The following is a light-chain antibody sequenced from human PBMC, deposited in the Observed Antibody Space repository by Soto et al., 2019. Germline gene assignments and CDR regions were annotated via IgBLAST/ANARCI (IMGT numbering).Light chain of an antibody. CDR1: TIGAHSF. Sequence: QSVLTQPRSLSGSPGQSVTISCTGPTIGAHSFVSWYQDRPDKVPKLLIYDVSQRPSGIPDRFSGSRSANTASLTISGLQVDDAAAYYCCSYTGNKVFVFGPGTKAPS. V-gene: IGLV2-11*01. CDR2: DVS. J-gene: IGLJ1*01. CDR3: CSYTGNKVFV.